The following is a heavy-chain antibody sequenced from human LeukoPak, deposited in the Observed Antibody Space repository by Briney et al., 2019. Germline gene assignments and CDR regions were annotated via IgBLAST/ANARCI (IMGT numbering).Heavy chain of an antibody. J-gene: IGHJ3*02. D-gene: IGHD2/OR15-2a*01. V-gene: IGHV1-2*02. Sequence: GASVKVSCKASGYTFTGYYMHWLRQAPGQGLEWMGWISPNSGGTNYAQKFQGRVTMTRDTSISTAYMELSRLRSDDTAVYYCARVGQNTDAFDIWGQGTMVTVSS. CDR3: ARVGQNTDAFDI. CDR2: ISPNSGGT. CDR1: GYTFTGYY.